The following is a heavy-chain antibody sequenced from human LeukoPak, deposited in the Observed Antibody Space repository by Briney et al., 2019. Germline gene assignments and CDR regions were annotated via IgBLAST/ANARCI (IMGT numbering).Heavy chain of an antibody. Sequence: SETLSLTCAVYGGSFGGYYWSWIRQPPGKGLEWIGEINHSGSTNYNPSLKSRVTISVDTSKNQFSLKLSSVTAADTAVYYCARGNYGFLQTWGQGTLVTVSS. J-gene: IGHJ5*02. CDR2: INHSGST. CDR3: ARGNYGFLQT. D-gene: IGHD3-3*01. V-gene: IGHV4-34*01. CDR1: GGSFGGYY.